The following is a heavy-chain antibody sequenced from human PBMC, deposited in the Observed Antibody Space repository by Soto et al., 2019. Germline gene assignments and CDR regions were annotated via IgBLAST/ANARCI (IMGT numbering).Heavy chain of an antibody. D-gene: IGHD2-2*01. CDR2: INPNSGGT. Sequence: QVQLVQSGAEVKKPGASVKVSCKASGYTFTGYYMHWVRQAPGQGLEWMGWINPNSGGTNYAQKFQGRVTMTRDTSISTAYMELSRLRSDDTAVYYCARDLPPPHSTVYNWFDPWGQGTLVTVSS. CDR1: GYTFTGYY. CDR3: ARDLPPPHSTVYNWFDP. J-gene: IGHJ5*02. V-gene: IGHV1-2*02.